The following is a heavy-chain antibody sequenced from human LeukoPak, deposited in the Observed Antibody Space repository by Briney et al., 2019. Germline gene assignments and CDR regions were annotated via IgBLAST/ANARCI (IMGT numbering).Heavy chain of an antibody. D-gene: IGHD4-23*01. CDR3: ARVVYGGNKSFPPGY. CDR2: MNPNSGDT. Sequence: ASVKVSCKTSGYAFANYDINWVRQAAGQGLEWIGWMNPNSGDTDYVQEFKGRVTMTRDTSISTAYMELSSLTYEDSAVYYCARVVYGGNKSFPPGYWGQGTLVTVSS. CDR1: GYAFANYD. J-gene: IGHJ4*02. V-gene: IGHV1-8*01.